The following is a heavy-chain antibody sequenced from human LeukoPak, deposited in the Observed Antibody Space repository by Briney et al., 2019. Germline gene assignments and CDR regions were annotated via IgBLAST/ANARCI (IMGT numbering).Heavy chain of an antibody. CDR2: ISSSSGYI. V-gene: IGHV3-21*01. J-gene: IGHJ3*02. CDR3: ARDRSIAVAQAVHDAFDI. D-gene: IGHD6-19*01. Sequence: GGSLRLSCAASGFTFSSYSLNWVRQAPGKGLQWVSSISSSSGYIYYADSVKGRFTISRDNSKNTLYLQMNSLRAEDTAVYYCARDRSIAVAQAVHDAFDIWGQGTMVTVSS. CDR1: GFTFSSYS.